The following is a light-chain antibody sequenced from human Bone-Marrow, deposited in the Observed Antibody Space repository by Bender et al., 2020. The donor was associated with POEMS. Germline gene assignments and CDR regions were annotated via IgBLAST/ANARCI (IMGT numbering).Light chain of an antibody. CDR3: SSYTNRNTWV. CDR1: SSDVGGYNY. J-gene: IGLJ3*02. V-gene: IGLV2-14*01. CDR2: EGS. Sequence: QSALTQPASVSGSPGQSITISCTGTSSDVGGYNYVSWYQQHPGKAPKLMIYEGSKRPSGISNRFSASKSGNTASLTVSGLQTEDKAGYYCSSYTNRNTWVFGGGTQLTVL.